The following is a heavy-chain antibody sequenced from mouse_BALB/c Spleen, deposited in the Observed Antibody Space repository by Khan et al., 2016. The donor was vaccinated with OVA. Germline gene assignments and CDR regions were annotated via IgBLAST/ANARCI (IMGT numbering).Heavy chain of an antibody. Sequence: VQLKQSGPELVKPGASVKMSCKASGYTFTSYVMHWVKQKPRQGLEWIGYISPNSDGSKYNEKFRGKATLTSDKSSSTAYMELSSLTSEDSAVWYCLRSLFYYGSAYEGFAYWGQGTLVTVSA. CDR1: GYTFTSYV. V-gene: IGHV1S136*01. CDR2: ISPNSDGS. D-gene: IGHD1-1*01. J-gene: IGHJ3*01. CDR3: LRSLFYYGSAYEGFAY.